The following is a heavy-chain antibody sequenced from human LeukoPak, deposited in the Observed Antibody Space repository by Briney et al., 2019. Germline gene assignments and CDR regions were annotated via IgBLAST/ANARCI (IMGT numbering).Heavy chain of an antibody. CDR3: ARIFGVVTRGGMDV. V-gene: IGHV1-69*04. D-gene: IGHD3-3*01. CDR1: GGTFSSYA. CDR2: IIPILGIA. J-gene: IGHJ6*02. Sequence: ASVKVSCKASGGTFSSYAISLVRQAPGQGLEWMGRIIPILGIANYAQQFQGRVTITADKSTSTAYMELSSLRPEDTAVYYCARIFGVVTRGGMDVWGQGTTVTVSS.